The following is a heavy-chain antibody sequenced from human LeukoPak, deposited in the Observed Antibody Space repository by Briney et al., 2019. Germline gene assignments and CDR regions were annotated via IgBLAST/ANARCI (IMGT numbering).Heavy chain of an antibody. J-gene: IGHJ4*02. V-gene: IGHV3-23*01. CDR2: ISGGGGNT. D-gene: IGHD5-18*01. CDR3: ARDGYSFGHDFDY. CDR1: GFTFSTYA. Sequence: GGSLRLSCAGSGFTFSTYAMSWVRQAPGKGPEWVSAISGGGGNTYYADSVKGRFTISRDDSKNTLYLQMNSLRAEDTAVYYCARDGYSFGHDFDYWGQGTLVTVSS.